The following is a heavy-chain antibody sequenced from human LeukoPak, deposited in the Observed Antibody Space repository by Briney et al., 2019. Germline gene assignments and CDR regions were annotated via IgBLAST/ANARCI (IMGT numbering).Heavy chain of an antibody. CDR2: ISWNSGII. CDR3: AKDKSHSSWTSRYYYYALDV. CDR1: GFTFDEYA. J-gene: IGHJ6*02. D-gene: IGHD6-19*01. Sequence: PGRSLRLSCAASGFTFDEYAIHWVQQAPGKGLGWVSGISWNSGIIGYADSVKGRFTISRDNAKNSLYLQMNSLRAEDTALYYCAKDKSHSSWTSRYYYYALDVWGQGTTVTVSS. V-gene: IGHV3-9*01.